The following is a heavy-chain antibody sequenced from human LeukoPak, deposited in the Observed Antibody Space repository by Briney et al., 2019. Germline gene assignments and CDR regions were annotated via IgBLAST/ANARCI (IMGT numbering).Heavy chain of an antibody. V-gene: IGHV4-34*01. CDR2: INHSGST. CDR3: AREARSSWYYYYYMDV. CDR1: GGSISSYY. J-gene: IGHJ6*03. Sequence: PSETLSLTCTVSGGSISSYYWSWIRQPPGKGLEWIGEINHSGSTNYNPSLKSRVTISVDTSKNQFSLKLSSVTAADTAVYYCAREARSSWYYYYYMDVWGKGTTVTISS. D-gene: IGHD6-13*01.